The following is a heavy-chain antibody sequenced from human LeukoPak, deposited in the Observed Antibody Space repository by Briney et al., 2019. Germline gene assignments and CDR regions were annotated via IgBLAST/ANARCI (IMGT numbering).Heavy chain of an antibody. D-gene: IGHD3-3*01. CDR1: GYTFTSYG. J-gene: IGHJ4*02. V-gene: IGHV1-18*01. Sequence: ASVTVSCKASGYTFTSYGISWVRQAPGQGLEWMGWISAYNGNTNYAQKLQGRVTMTTDTSTSTAYMELRSLRSDDTAVYYCARDCITIFGVVSETFDYWGQGTLVTVSS. CDR3: ARDCITIFGVVSETFDY. CDR2: ISAYNGNT.